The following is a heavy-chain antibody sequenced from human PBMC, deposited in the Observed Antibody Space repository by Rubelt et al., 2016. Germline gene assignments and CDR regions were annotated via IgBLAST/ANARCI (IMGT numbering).Heavy chain of an antibody. CDR3: ARDQIEVRPGFDQ. J-gene: IGHJ4*02. V-gene: IGHV1-2*02. D-gene: IGHD6-6*01. CDR1: GGTFRSYA. Sequence: QVQLVQSGAEVKKPGSSVRVSCKASGGTFRSYAVNWVRQAPGQGLEWMGWFNPNSGGTEYAQNFQGRVTMTRDTSISTAYMELGRLGSDETAVYYGARDQIEVRPGFDQWGQGTLVTVSS. CDR2: FNPNSGGT.